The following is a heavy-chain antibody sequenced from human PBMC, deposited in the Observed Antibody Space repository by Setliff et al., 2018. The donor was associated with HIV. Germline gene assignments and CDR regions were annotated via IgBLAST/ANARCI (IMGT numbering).Heavy chain of an antibody. V-gene: IGHV3-23*01. CDR1: GFTFSSYA. J-gene: IGHJ3*02. CDR3: ARDPHPNGGSEDAFDI. D-gene: IGHD7-27*01. Sequence: LRLSCAASGFTFSSYAMSWVRQAPGKGLEWVSVIGGSGGNTYYADSVRGRFTISRDNSKNTLYLQMSSLRGEDTAVYYCARDPHPNGGSEDAFDIWGQGTMVT. CDR2: IGGSGGNT.